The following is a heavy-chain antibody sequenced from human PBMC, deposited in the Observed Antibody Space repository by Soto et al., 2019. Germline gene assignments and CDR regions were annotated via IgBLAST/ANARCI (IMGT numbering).Heavy chain of an antibody. CDR3: VRDLAHGYTGNV. V-gene: IGHV4-30-4*08. D-gene: IGHD5-18*01. J-gene: IGHJ3*01. CDR1: GAIVTSGENY. CDR2: IYDSGVT. Sequence: TLSLTCSVSGAIVTSGENYWSWVRQPPGKGLEWIGYIYDSGVTNYTPALKSRVTLSLDRPNNEVSLKLRSVTAADTAVYFCVRDLAHGYTGNVCAHGTLVT.